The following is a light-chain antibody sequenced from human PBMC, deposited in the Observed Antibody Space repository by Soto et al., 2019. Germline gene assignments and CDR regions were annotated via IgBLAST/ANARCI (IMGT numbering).Light chain of an antibody. Sequence: EIVSTQSPATLSLTPGEIATLSCRASQSVSSYLAWYQQTPGQAPRLLIYDASNRATGIPARFSGSGSGTDFTLTISSLEPEDFAVYYCQQRSNWPSITFGQGTRLE. CDR2: DAS. J-gene: IGKJ5*01. CDR1: QSVSSY. CDR3: QQRSNWPSIT. V-gene: IGKV3-11*01.